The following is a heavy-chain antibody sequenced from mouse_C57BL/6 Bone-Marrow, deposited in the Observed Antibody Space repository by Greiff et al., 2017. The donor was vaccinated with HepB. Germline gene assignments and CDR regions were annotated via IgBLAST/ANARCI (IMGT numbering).Heavy chain of an antibody. CDR1: GYTFTSYW. CDR3: ARKGVGFDY. J-gene: IGHJ2*01. V-gene: IGHV1-52*01. Sequence: QVQLQQPGAELVRPGSSVKLSCKASGYTFTSYWMHWVKQRPIQGLEWIGNIDPSDSETHYNQKFKDKATLTVNKSTSTAYMQLSSLTSEDAAVYYCARKGVGFDYWGQGTTLTVSS. CDR2: IDPSDSET.